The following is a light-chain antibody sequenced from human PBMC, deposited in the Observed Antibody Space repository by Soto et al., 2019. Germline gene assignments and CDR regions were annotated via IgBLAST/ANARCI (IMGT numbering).Light chain of an antibody. CDR3: QQFSSYPLT. V-gene: IGKV3-20*01. CDR2: DAS. Sequence: ECVLTQSPGTLSLSPGERATLSCRASQTVRNNYLAWYQQKPGQAPRLLIYDASSRATGIPDRFSGGGAGTECTRTISRLEPEDFAVDYCQQFSSYPLTFGGGTKVDIK. CDR1: QTVRNNY. J-gene: IGKJ4*01.